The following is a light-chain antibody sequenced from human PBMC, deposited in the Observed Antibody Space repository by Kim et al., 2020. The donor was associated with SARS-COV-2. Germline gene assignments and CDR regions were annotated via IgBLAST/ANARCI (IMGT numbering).Light chain of an antibody. CDR1: QSVSSY. CDR2: DAS. Sequence: EIVLTQSPATLSLSPGERATLSCRASQSVSSYLAWYQQKPGQPPRLLIYDASNGATGIPARFSGSGSGTDFTLTISSLEPEDFAVYYCQQRGNWPYTFGQGTKLEI. J-gene: IGKJ2*01. V-gene: IGKV3-11*01. CDR3: QQRGNWPYT.